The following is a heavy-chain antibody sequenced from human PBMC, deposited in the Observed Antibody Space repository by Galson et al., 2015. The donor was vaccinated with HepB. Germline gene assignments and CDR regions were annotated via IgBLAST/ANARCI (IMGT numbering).Heavy chain of an antibody. CDR3: ARVSDDESYLDY. CDR1: GFTFSSYA. D-gene: IGHD3-10*01. CDR2: INQDGSEK. V-gene: IGHV3-7*01. Sequence: SLRLSCAASGFTFSSYAMSWVRQAPGKGLEWVANINQDGSEKYYVDSVKGRFTISRDNAKSSLYLQMNSLRAEDTAVYYCARVSDDESYLDYWGQGTLVTVSS. J-gene: IGHJ4*02.